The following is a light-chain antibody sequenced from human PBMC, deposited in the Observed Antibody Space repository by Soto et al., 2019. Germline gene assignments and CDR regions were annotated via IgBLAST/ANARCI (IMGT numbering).Light chain of an antibody. V-gene: IGKV3-20*01. CDR3: QQSASSRPLT. CDR1: ESAGRGS. CDR2: GAF. J-gene: IGKJ4*01. Sequence: EIVLTQSPGTLSVSPGERVTLSCRASESAGRGSLAWYQHKPGQAPRLLIYGAFNRATGIPDRFSGSGSGTDFTLTISRLEPEDSAVYYCQQSASSRPLTFGGGTKV.